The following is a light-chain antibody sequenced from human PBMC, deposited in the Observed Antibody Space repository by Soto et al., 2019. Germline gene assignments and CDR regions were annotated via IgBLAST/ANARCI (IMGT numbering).Light chain of an antibody. CDR1: SSDVGSYNL. CDR3: CSYGGRSTYV. J-gene: IGLJ1*01. V-gene: IGLV2-23*01. Sequence: LTHPASVSGSPGQSITISCTGTSSDVGSYNLVSWYQQHPGKAPKLMIYEDTKRPSGVSNRFSGSKSANTASLTISGLQPEDEADYFCCSYGGRSTYVFGTGTKVTVL. CDR2: EDT.